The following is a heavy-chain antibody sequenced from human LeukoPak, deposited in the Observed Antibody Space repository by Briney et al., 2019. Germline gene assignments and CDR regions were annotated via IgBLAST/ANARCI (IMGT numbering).Heavy chain of an antibody. CDR1: GFTFSRNA. V-gene: IGHV3-21*01. Sequence: GGSLRLSCAASGFTFSRNAMNWVRQAPGKGLEWVSFISSSSNYMSYADSVKGRFTISRDNSKNTLYLQMNSLRAEDTAVYYCASLGIAAAWDWFDPWGQGTLVTVSS. J-gene: IGHJ5*02. CDR3: ASLGIAAAWDWFDP. D-gene: IGHD6-13*01. CDR2: ISSSSNYM.